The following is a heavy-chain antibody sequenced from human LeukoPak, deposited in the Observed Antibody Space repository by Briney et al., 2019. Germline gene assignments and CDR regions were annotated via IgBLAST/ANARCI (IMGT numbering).Heavy chain of an antibody. CDR3: ARGGSSCFDS. V-gene: IGHV3-7*02. D-gene: IGHD6-13*01. J-gene: IGHJ4*02. CDR1: GFTFLNYW. Sequence: GGSLRLSCAASGFTFLNYWMTWVRQAPGKGLEWVANIKQDGSEKYYVDSVKGRFTISRDNAKNSLYLQMNNLRDEDTAVYYCARGGSSCFDSWGQGTLVTVSS. CDR2: IKQDGSEK.